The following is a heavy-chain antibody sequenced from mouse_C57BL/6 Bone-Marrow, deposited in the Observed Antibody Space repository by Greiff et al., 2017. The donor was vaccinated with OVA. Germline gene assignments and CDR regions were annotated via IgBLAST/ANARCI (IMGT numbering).Heavy chain of an antibody. V-gene: IGHV1-52*01. CDR2: IDPSDSET. D-gene: IGHD1-1*01. J-gene: IGHJ2*01. Sequence: QVQLKQPGAELVRPGSSVKLSCKASGYTFTSYWMHWVKQRPIQGLEWIGNIDPSDSETHYNQKFKDKATLTVDKSSSTAYMQLSSLTSEDSAVYYCARGIDYGSSYKDFDYWGQGTTLTVSS. CDR1: GYTFTSYW. CDR3: ARGIDYGSSYKDFDY.